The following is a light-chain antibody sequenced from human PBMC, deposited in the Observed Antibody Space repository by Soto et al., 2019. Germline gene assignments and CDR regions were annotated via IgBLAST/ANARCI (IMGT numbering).Light chain of an antibody. CDR3: QSYDSSLSGVV. V-gene: IGLV1-40*01. Sequence: QSAPTQPPSVSGAPGQRVTISCTGSSSNIGAGYDVHWYQQLPGTAPKLLIYGNSNRPSGVPDRFSGSKSGTSASLAITGLQAEDEADYYCQSYDSSLSGVVFGGGTKLTVL. CDR1: SSNIGAGYD. CDR2: GNS. J-gene: IGLJ2*01.